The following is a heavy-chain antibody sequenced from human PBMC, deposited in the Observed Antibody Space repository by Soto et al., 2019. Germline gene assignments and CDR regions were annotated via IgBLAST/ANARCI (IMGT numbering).Heavy chain of an antibody. CDR2: ISSSSYTI. D-gene: IGHD3-10*01. J-gene: IGHJ4*02. CDR1: GFTFNTYN. Sequence: VSLRLSCTASGFTFNTYNMNGVRQAPGKGLEWVSYISSSSYTIKYADSVEGRFTVSRDNGKKSLYLQMNSLRDEDTAVYFCAREISLSAGSYFDYWGQGTLVTVSS. V-gene: IGHV3-48*02. CDR3: AREISLSAGSYFDY.